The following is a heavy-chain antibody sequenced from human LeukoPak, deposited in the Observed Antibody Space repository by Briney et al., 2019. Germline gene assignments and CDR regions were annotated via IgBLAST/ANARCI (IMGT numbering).Heavy chain of an antibody. V-gene: IGHV1-18*01. CDR2: ISTYNGDT. CDR1: GYTFTRWN. J-gene: IGHJ2*01. CDR3: ARDLDWVFDL. Sequence: ASVKVSCKASGYTFTRWNFSWVRQAPGQGREWMGWISTYNGDTKYAQKLQGRVTMTTDTSTSTAYMELRSLTSDDTAVYYCARDLDWVFDLWGRGTLVTVSS. D-gene: IGHD3-9*01.